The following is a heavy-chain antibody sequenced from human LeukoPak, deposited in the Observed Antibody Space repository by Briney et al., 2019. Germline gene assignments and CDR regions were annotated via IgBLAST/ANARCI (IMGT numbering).Heavy chain of an antibody. J-gene: IGHJ6*02. D-gene: IGHD6-13*01. CDR1: GFTFDDYA. CDR3: AKETRPWYSSSPNYYYGMDV. CDR2: ISWDGDSA. Sequence: GGSLRLSCAASGFTFDDYAMHWVRHAPGKGLEWVSLISWDGDSAYYADSVKGRFTISRDNSKNSLYLQMNSLRAEDTALYSCAKETRPWYSSSPNYYYGMDVWGQGTTVTVSS. V-gene: IGHV3-43D*03.